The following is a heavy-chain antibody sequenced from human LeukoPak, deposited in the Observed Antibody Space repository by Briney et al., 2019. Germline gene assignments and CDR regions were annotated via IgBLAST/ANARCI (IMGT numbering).Heavy chain of an antibody. CDR1: GGSFSGYY. J-gene: IGHJ3*02. Sequence: SETLSLTCAVYGGSFSGYYWSWIRQPPGKGLEWIGEINHSGSTNYNPSLKSRVTISVDTSKNQFSLKLSSVTAADTAVYYCARDESYYYDSSGYPVDAFDIWGQGTMVTVSS. CDR3: ARDESYYYDSSGYPVDAFDI. V-gene: IGHV4-34*01. CDR2: INHSGST. D-gene: IGHD3-22*01.